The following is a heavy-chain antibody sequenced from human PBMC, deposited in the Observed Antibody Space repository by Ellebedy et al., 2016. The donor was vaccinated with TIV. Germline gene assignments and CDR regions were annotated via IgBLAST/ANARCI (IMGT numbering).Heavy chain of an antibody. CDR3: ASERSDGMDV. D-gene: IGHD3-10*01. J-gene: IGHJ6*02. CDR1: GFTFSSYW. Sequence: GESLKISXAASGFTFSSYWMHWVRQAPGKGLVWVSRINSDGSSTSYADSVKGRFTISRDNAKNTLYLQMNSLRAEDTAVYYCASERSDGMDVWGQGTTVTVSS. V-gene: IGHV3-74*01. CDR2: INSDGSST.